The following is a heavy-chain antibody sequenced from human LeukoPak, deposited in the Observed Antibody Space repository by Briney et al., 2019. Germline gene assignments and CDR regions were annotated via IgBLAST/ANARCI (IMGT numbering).Heavy chain of an antibody. Sequence: QSGGSLRLSCAASGFTFSSYGMHRVRQAPGKGLEWVAFIRYDGSNKYYADSVKGRFAISRDNSKNTLYLQMNNLRAEDTAVYYCARAYDYTNYVADYWGQGTLVTVSS. CDR3: ARAYDYTNYVADY. D-gene: IGHD4-11*01. CDR2: IRYDGSNK. CDR1: GFTFSSYG. V-gene: IGHV3-30*02. J-gene: IGHJ4*02.